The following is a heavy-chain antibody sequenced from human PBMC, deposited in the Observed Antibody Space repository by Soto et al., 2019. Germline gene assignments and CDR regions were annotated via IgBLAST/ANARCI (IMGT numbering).Heavy chain of an antibody. CDR1: GGTFSSYA. V-gene: IGHV1-69*13. D-gene: IGHD3-3*01. CDR2: IIPIFGTA. CDR3: ARGNMRAFGVVAKYGMDV. J-gene: IGHJ6*02. Sequence: VASVKVSCKASGGTFSSYAISWVRQAPGQGLEWMGGIIPIFGTANYAQKFQGRVTITADESTSTAYMELSSLRSEDTAVYYCARGNMRAFGVVAKYGMDVWGQGTTVTAP.